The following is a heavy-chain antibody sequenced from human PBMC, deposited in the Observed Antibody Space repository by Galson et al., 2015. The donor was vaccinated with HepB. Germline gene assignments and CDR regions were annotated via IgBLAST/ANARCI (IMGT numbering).Heavy chain of an antibody. CDR2: IWYDGSNK. CDR3: AKDRLRYYYYGMDV. J-gene: IGHJ6*02. D-gene: IGHD4-17*01. Sequence: SLRLSCAASGFTFSSYGMHWVRQAPGKGLEWVAVIWYDGSNKYYADSVKGRFTISRDNSKNTLYLQMNSLRAEDTAVYYCAKDRLRYYYYGMDVWGQGTPVTVSS. V-gene: IGHV3-33*06. CDR1: GFTFSSYG.